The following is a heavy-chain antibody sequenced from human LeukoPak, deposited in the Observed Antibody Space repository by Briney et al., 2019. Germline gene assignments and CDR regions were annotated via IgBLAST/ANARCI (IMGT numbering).Heavy chain of an antibody. J-gene: IGHJ4*02. CDR2: ISAYNGNT. Sequence: ASVKVSCKASGYTFTSYGISWVRQAPGQGLEWMGWISAYNGNTNYAQKLQGRVTMTTDTSTSTAYMELRSLRPDDTAVYYCASGEYSRTRLGYWGQGTLVTVSS. CDR1: GYTFTSYG. V-gene: IGHV1-18*01. CDR3: ASGEYSRTRLGY. D-gene: IGHD6-6*01.